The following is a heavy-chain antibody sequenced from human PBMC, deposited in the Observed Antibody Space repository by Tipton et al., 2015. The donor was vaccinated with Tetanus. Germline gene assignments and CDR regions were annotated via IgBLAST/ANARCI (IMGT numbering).Heavy chain of an antibody. D-gene: IGHD6-13*01. V-gene: IGHV4-31*03. CDR2: IYFTGTT. Sequence: TLSLTCTVSGDSISSGDFYWSWIRQHPGKGLEWIGYIYFTGTTYYNPSLKSRVTMSVDTSKRQFSLKLNSVTAADTAVYYCARGWGSSWYYFDYWGQGILVTVSS. J-gene: IGHJ4*02. CDR3: ARGWGSSWYYFDY. CDR1: GDSISSGDFY.